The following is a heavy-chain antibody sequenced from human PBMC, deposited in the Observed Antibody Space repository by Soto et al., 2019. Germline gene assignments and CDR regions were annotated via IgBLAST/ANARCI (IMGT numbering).Heavy chain of an antibody. V-gene: IGHV1-69*02. CDR3: AREGPRYCSSTSCYMALDY. Sequence: QVQLVQSGAEVKKPGSSVKVSCKASGGTFSSYSISWVRQAPGQGLEWMGRIIPILGIANYAQKFQRRVTITADKSPSTAYMELSSLRSEDTAVYYCAREGPRYCSSTSCYMALDYWGQGTLVTVSS. D-gene: IGHD2-2*02. CDR2: IIPILGIA. CDR1: GGTFSSYS. J-gene: IGHJ4*02.